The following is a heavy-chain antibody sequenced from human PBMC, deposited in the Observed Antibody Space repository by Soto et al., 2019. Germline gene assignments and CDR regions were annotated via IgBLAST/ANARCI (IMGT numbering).Heavy chain of an antibody. Sequence: NPGGSLRLSCAASGFTFRSFTMNWVRQPPGKGLEWVSTISSNSAYIYYTDALRGRFTISRDNDKNSLHLQMNSVRAEDTVVYYCTRDASRDSSARGWFDPWGPGTLVTVSS. V-gene: IGHV3-21*01. D-gene: IGHD6-13*01. J-gene: IGHJ5*02. CDR2: ISSNSAYI. CDR1: GFTFRSFT. CDR3: TRDASRDSSARGWFDP.